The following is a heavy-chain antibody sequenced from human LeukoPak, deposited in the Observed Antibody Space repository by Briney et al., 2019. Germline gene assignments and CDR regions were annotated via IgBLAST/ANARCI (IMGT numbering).Heavy chain of an antibody. V-gene: IGHV4-59*08. CDR2: ISYSGST. CDR1: GGSISSYY. J-gene: IGHJ3*02. CDR3: ARQGYDILTGYIDAFDI. Sequence: PSETLSLTCTVTGGSISSYYWSWIRQPPGKGLEWIGYISYSGSTNYNPSLKSRVTISIDTSKNQFSLKLRSVTAADTAIYYCARQGYDILTGYIDAFDIWGQGTMVTVSS. D-gene: IGHD3-9*01.